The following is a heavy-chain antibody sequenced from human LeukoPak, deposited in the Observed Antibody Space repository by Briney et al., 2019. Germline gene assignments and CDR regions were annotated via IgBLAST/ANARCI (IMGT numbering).Heavy chain of an antibody. CDR1: GFTFSSYG. J-gene: IGHJ6*02. V-gene: IGHV3-33*01. CDR2: IWCDGSNK. D-gene: IGHD6-13*01. Sequence: PGGSLRLSCAASGFTFSSYGMHWVRQAPGKGLEWVAVIWCDGSNKYYADSVKGRFTISRDNSKNTLYLQMNSLRAEDTAVYYCARDKDQQLVLGGMDVWGQGTTVTVSS. CDR3: ARDKDQQLVLGGMDV.